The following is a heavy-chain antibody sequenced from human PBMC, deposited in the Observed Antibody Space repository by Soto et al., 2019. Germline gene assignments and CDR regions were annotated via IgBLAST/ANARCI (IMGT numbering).Heavy chain of an antibody. D-gene: IGHD6-19*01. J-gene: IGHJ6*02. Sequence: QVQLVESGGGVVQPGRSLRLSCAASGFTFSSYGMHWVRQAPGKGLEWVAVIWYDGSNKYYADSVKGRFTISRDNSKNTLYLQMNSLRAEDTAVYYCARDLLRVGGIAVAGTTYYYGMDVWGQGTTVTVSS. CDR3: ARDLLRVGGIAVAGTTYYYGMDV. V-gene: IGHV3-33*01. CDR2: IWYDGSNK. CDR1: GFTFSSYG.